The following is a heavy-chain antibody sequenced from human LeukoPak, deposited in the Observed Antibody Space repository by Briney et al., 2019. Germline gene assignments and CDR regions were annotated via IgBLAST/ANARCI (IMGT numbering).Heavy chain of an antibody. Sequence: PGGSLRLSCAASGFTFRSNTMSWVRQAPGRGLEWVSVISGSGSSTYYADSVKGRFTISRDNSKNTLYLQMNSLRTEDTAVYYCAKGGGDHGSGTLNYWGQGTLVTVSS. D-gene: IGHD3-10*01. V-gene: IGHV3-23*01. CDR3: AKGGGDHGSGTLNY. CDR2: ISGSGSST. CDR1: GFTFRSNT. J-gene: IGHJ4*02.